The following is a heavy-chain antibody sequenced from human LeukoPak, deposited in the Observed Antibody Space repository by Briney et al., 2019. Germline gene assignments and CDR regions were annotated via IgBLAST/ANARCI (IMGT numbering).Heavy chain of an antibody. V-gene: IGHV3-23*01. D-gene: IGHD3-22*01. CDR2: ISGSGGST. CDR1: GFTFSSYA. J-gene: IGHJ3*02. Sequence: GGSLRLSCAASGFTFSSYAMSWVRQAPGKGLEWVSAISGSGGSTYYADSVKGRFTISRDNSKNTLYLQMNSLRAEDTAVYYCAKDAPITMIGTIAFDIWGQGTMVTVSS. CDR3: AKDAPITMIGTIAFDI.